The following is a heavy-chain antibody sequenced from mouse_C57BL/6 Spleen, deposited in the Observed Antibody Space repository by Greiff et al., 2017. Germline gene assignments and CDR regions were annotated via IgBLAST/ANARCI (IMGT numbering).Heavy chain of an antibody. Sequence: EVQLVESGGGLVKPGGSLKLSCAASGFTFSSYTMSWVRQTPEKRLEWVATISGGGGNTYYPDSVKGRFTISRDNAKNTLYLQMSSLRSEDTALYDCASHYYGSSYYAMDYWGQGTSVTVSS. CDR2: ISGGGGNT. J-gene: IGHJ4*01. D-gene: IGHD1-1*01. V-gene: IGHV5-9*01. CDR3: ASHYYGSSYYAMDY. CDR1: GFTFSSYT.